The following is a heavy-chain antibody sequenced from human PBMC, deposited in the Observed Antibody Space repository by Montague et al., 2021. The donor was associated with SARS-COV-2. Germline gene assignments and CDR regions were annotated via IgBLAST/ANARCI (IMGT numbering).Heavy chain of an antibody. V-gene: IGHV4-34*01. CDR2: VSHPGSA. CDR1: TEAFNGYY. D-gene: IGHD5-24*01. Sequence: SETLSLTCAVYTEAFNGYYWTWIRQPPGKGLEWIGDVSHPGSAKYNPSLTGRVSISVNTWRKQDSLRLTSVTAADTATYYCARGVYNRVNFVVSPGYDFGYWGQGKMVAVSA. CDR3: ARGVYNRVNFVVSPGYDFGY. J-gene: IGHJ4*02.